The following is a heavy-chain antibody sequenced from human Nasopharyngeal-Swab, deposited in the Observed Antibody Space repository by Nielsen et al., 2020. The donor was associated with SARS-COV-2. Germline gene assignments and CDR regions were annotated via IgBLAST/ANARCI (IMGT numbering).Heavy chain of an antibody. V-gene: IGHV1-46*01. CDR1: GYTFTSYY. CDR2: INPSGGST. Sequence: ASVKVSCKASGYTFTSYYMHWVRQAPGQGLEWMGIINPSGGSTSYAQKFQGRVTMTRDTSTSTGYMELSSLRSEDTAVYYCARDPSDIVGATGAFDIWGQGTMVTVSS. J-gene: IGHJ3*02. D-gene: IGHD1-26*01. CDR3: ARDPSDIVGATGAFDI.